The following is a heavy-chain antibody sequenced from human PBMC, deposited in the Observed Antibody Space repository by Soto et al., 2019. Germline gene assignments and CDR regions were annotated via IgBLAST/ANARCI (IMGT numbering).Heavy chain of an antibody. J-gene: IGHJ4*02. Sequence: SETLSLTCTVSGGAISSYYWSWIRQPPGKGLEWIGYIYYSGSTNYNPSLKSRVTISVDTSKNQFSLKLSSVTAADTAVYYCARHCIAAAGMDIDYWGQETLLTVSS. CDR2: IYYSGST. D-gene: IGHD6-25*01. CDR3: ARHCIAAAGMDIDY. V-gene: IGHV4-59*08. CDR1: GGAISSYY.